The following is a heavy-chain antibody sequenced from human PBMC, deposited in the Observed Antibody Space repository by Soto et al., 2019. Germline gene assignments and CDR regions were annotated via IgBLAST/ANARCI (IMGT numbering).Heavy chain of an antibody. Sequence: GGSLRLSCAASGFTFSSYSMNLVRQAQGKGLEWASYISSSSSIIYYADSVKGRFTISRDNAKNSLYLQMNSLRAEDTAVYYCARSPITMVRGVITRDFDYWGQGTLVTVSS. V-gene: IGHV3-48*04. CDR1: GFTFSSYS. D-gene: IGHD3-10*01. CDR3: ARSPITMVRGVITRDFDY. J-gene: IGHJ4*02. CDR2: ISSSSSII.